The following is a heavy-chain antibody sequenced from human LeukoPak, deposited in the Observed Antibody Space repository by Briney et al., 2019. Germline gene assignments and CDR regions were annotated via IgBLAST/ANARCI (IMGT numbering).Heavy chain of an antibody. V-gene: IGHV1-2*02. J-gene: IGHJ4*02. Sequence: ASVKVSCKASGYTFTGYYMHWVRQAPGQGLEWMGWINPNSGGTNYAQKFQGGVTMTRDTSISTAYMELSRLRSDDTAVYFCARQQQQLAPNFDYWGQGTLVTVSS. CDR2: INPNSGGT. CDR1: GYTFTGYY. D-gene: IGHD6-13*01. CDR3: ARQQQQLAPNFDY.